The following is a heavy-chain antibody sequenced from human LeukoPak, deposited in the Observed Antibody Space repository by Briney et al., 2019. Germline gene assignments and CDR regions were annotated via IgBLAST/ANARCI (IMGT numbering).Heavy chain of an antibody. V-gene: IGHV3-30*01. CDR1: GFTFNNYA. Sequence: GGSLRLSCAASGFTFNNYAMHWVRQAPGKGLEGVEVMSYDGSNKYYADSVKGRFTISRDNSKNTLYLQMTSLRAGDTAVYYCARDQFKMDFGSTNCPPSTCGQGTLVTVSS. D-gene: IGHD2-2*01. CDR3: ARDQFKMDFGSTNCPPST. CDR2: MSYDGSNK. J-gene: IGHJ5*02.